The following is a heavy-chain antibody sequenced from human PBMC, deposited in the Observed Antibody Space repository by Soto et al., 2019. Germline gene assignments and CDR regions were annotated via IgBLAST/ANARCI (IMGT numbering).Heavy chain of an antibody. CDR3: AREARDYDFWSGYYTGYYYYGMDV. D-gene: IGHD3-3*01. Sequence: PGGSLRLSCAASGFTFRSYGMHWVRQAPGKGLEWVAVIWYDGSNKYYADSVKGRFTISRDNSKNTLYLQMNSLRAEDTAVYYCAREARDYDFWSGYYTGYYYYGMDVWGQGTMVTVSS. V-gene: IGHV3-33*01. J-gene: IGHJ6*02. CDR2: IWYDGSNK. CDR1: GFTFRSYG.